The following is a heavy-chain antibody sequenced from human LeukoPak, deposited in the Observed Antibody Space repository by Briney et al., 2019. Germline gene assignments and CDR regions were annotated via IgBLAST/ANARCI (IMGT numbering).Heavy chain of an antibody. CDR3: AKGAYFSGSYGFAFDY. Sequence: PGGSLRLSCAASGLTFSSYPMTWVRQAPGKGLEWVSAISGGGGSTHYADSVKGRFTISRDNPKNTLYLQMNSLRAEDTAVYFCAKGAYFSGSYGFAFDYWGQGTLVTVSS. CDR2: ISGGGGST. J-gene: IGHJ4*02. CDR1: GLTFSSYP. D-gene: IGHD3-10*01. V-gene: IGHV3-23*01.